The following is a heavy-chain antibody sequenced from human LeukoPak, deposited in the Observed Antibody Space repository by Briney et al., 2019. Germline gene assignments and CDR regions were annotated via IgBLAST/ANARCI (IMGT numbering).Heavy chain of an antibody. V-gene: IGHV4-39*07. Sequence: PSETLSLTCTVSGDSIISSSYYWGWIRQPPGKGLEWIGSIYYSGSTYYNPSLKSRVTISVDTSKNQFSLNLSSVTAADTAAYYCARDQYSGSYYYFDHWGQGTLVTVSS. D-gene: IGHD1-26*01. CDR1: GDSIISSSYY. CDR3: ARDQYSGSYYYFDH. J-gene: IGHJ4*02. CDR2: IYYSGST.